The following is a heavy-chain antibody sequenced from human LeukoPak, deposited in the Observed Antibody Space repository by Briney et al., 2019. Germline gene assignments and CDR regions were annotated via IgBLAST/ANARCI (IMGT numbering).Heavy chain of an antibody. D-gene: IGHD4-17*01. V-gene: IGHV4-59*01. J-gene: IGHJ4*02. Sequence: RSWETLSLTCTVSGGSISSYYWSWIRQPPGKGMEWIGYIYYSASTNYKPTLKSPVSISVDTSKNQFSLKLSSVTAADTGVYYCARVRDDYGDYDRGYFDYWGQGTLVTVSS. CDR1: GGSISSYY. CDR2: IYYSAST. CDR3: ARVRDDYGDYDRGYFDY.